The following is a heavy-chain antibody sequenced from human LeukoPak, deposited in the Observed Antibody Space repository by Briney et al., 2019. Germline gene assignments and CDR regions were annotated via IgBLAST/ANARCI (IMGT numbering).Heavy chain of an antibody. Sequence: GGSLRLSCAGSGFVFSDHSLHWVRQGPGKGLTWISRINGDGSGAIYADSVRGRFTMSRDNVKNTLFLDMNSLRAEDTGLYYCTRDTSYCFGDCFWAWGQGTLVTVSS. J-gene: IGHJ5*02. CDR1: GFVFSDHS. CDR2: INGDGSGA. D-gene: IGHD2-21*02. V-gene: IGHV3-74*01. CDR3: TRDTSYCFGDCFWA.